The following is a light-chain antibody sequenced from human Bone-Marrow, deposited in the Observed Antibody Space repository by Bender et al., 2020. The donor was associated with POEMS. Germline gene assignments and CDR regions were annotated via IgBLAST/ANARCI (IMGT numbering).Light chain of an antibody. V-gene: IGLV2-11*01. J-gene: IGLJ1*01. CDR2: DVS. Sequence: QSALTQPRSVSGSPGQSVTISCTGTSSDVGGYDSVSWYQEHPGKAPKLMIYDVSKRPSGVPDRFSGSKSDNTASLTISGLQAEDEADYYCCSYAGGYLYVFGTGTKVTVL. CDR3: CSYAGGYLYV. CDR1: SSDVGGYDS.